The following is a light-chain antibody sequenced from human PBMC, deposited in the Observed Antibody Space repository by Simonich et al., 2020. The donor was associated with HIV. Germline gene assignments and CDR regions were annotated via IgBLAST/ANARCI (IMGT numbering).Light chain of an antibody. CDR2: WAS. CDR3: QQYYSTPT. J-gene: IGKJ4*01. CDR1: QSILYSSNNKNY. V-gene: IGKV4-1*01. Sequence: DFVMTQSPDSLPVSLDERATINCKSSQSILYSSNNKNYIAWYQQKPGQPPKLLIYWASTRESGVPDRFSGSGSGTDFTLTISSLQAEDVAVYYCQQYYSTPTFGGGTKVEIK.